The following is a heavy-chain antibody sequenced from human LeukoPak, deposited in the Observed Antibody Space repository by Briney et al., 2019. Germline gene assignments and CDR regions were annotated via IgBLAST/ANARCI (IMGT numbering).Heavy chain of an antibody. Sequence: GGSLRLSCTASGFTFGDYAMSGVRQAPGKGLEWVGFIRSKAYGGTTEYAASVKGRFTISRDDSKSIAYLQMNSLKTEDTAVYYCTREVRPAGYSSGWYHYFDYWGQGTLVTVSS. CDR2: IRSKAYGGTT. CDR3: TREVRPAGYSSGWYHYFDY. D-gene: IGHD6-19*01. CDR1: GFTFGDYA. V-gene: IGHV3-49*04. J-gene: IGHJ4*02.